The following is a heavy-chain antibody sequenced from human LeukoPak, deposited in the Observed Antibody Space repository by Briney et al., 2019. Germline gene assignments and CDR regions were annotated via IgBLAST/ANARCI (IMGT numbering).Heavy chain of an antibody. V-gene: IGHV5-51*01. D-gene: IGHD2-2*03. Sequence: GESLKISCKGSGYSFPTYWIAWVRQMPGKGLEWMGIIYPDESNIRYSPSFPGQVPTPAAKSISTAYLQWSSLKASDTAMYYCARPPSRGYSSSFEYWGQGTLVTVSS. CDR2: IYPDESNI. CDR3: ARPPSRGYSSSFEY. CDR1: GYSFPTYW. J-gene: IGHJ4*02.